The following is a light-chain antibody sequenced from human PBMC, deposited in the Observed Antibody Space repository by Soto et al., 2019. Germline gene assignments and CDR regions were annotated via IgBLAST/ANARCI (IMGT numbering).Light chain of an antibody. CDR1: QSVSGN. Sequence: EIVMTQSPATLSVSPGERATLSCRASQSVSGNLAWYQQKHGQAPRLLIFAASTRTTGIPARFSGSGSGTEFTLTISSMQSQDVAVYYCQQYNNWPPITFGPGTKVDIK. CDR2: AAS. CDR3: QQYNNWPPIT. J-gene: IGKJ3*01. V-gene: IGKV3-15*01.